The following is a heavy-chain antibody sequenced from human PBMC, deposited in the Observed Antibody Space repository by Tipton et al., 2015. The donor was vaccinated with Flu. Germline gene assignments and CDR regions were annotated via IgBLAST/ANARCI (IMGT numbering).Heavy chain of an antibody. CDR2: INHRGST. CDR3: ASGPLLDL. V-gene: IGHV4-34*01. D-gene: IGHD5/OR15-5a*01. CDR1: GGSFSGYY. Sequence: TLSLTCAVYGGSFSGYYWSWIRQPPGKGLEYIGEINHRGSTNYNPSLKSRVTISVDTSKNQFPLKLSSATAADTAVYYCASGPLLDLWGRGTLVTVSS. J-gene: IGHJ2*01.